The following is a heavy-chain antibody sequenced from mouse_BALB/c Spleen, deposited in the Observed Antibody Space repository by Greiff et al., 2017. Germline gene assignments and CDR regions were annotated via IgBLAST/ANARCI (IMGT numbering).Heavy chain of an antibody. CDR3: ARPVFYAMDY. J-gene: IGHJ4*01. CDR2: IYPGSGNT. Sequence: LQESGPELVKPGASVKISCKASGYTFTDYYINWVKLKPGQGLEWIGWIYPGSGNTKYNEKFKGKATLTVDTSSSTAYMQLSSLTSEDTAVYFCARPVFYAMDYWGQGTSVTVSS. CDR1: GYTFTDYY. D-gene: IGHD6-2*01. V-gene: IGHV1-84*02.